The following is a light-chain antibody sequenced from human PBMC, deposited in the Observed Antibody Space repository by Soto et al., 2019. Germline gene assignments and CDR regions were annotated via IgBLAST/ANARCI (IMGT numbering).Light chain of an antibody. CDR1: QSVNSNY. CDR2: GAS. Sequence: EIVLTQSPGTLSLSPGERATLSCRASQSVNSNYLAWYQRKPGQAPRLLIYGASNRATHIHYRFSASVSGTDFTLTKTRLEAEDFAVYSSQQYDSTPPTFGQGTKVEVK. CDR3: QQYDSTPPT. J-gene: IGKJ1*01. V-gene: IGKV3-20*01.